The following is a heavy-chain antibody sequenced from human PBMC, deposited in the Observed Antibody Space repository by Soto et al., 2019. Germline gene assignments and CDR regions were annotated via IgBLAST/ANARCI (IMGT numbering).Heavy chain of an antibody. J-gene: IGHJ4*02. CDR1: GFTFSNYA. CDR3: VTAVRTRLDN. D-gene: IGHD3-16*02. V-gene: IGHV3-30*02. Sequence: GGSLRLSCAASGFTFSNYAMHWVRQAPGKGLEWVAVIWYDGSNKYYADSVKGRFTISRDNSKSTLYLQMNGLRLDDTAVYYCVTAVRTRLDNWGPGTLVTVSS. CDR2: IWYDGSNK.